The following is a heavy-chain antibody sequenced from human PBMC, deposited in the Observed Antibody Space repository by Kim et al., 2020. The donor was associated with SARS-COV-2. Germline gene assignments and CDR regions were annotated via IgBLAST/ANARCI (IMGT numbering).Heavy chain of an antibody. CDR3: AREWRATVTNGFFVGY. CDR2: INPNSGGT. V-gene: IGHV1-2*02. Sequence: ASVKVSCKASGYTFTGYYMHWVRQAPGQGLEWMGWINPNSGGTNYAQKFQGRVTMTRDTSISTAYMELSRLRSDDTAVYYCAREWRATVTNGFFVGYWGQGTLVTVSS. J-gene: IGHJ4*02. CDR1: GYTFTGYY. D-gene: IGHD4-17*01.